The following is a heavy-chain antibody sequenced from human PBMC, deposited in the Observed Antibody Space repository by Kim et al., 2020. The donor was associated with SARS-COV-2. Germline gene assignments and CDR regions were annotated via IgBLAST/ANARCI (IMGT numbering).Heavy chain of an antibody. CDR3: AREENYDILTVTDY. D-gene: IGHD3-9*01. V-gene: IGHV7-4-1*02. Sequence: YAQDFTGRFVFSLDTSVSTEYLQISSLKAEDTAVYYCAREENYDILTVTDYWGQGTLVTVSS. J-gene: IGHJ4*02.